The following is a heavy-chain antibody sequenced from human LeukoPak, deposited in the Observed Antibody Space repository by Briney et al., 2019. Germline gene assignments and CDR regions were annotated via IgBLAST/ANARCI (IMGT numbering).Heavy chain of an antibody. CDR1: GFTFDDYV. CDR3: AKLSYGVDTAMENWFDP. D-gene: IGHD5-18*01. Sequence: GGSLRLSCAASGFTFDDYVMHWVRQAPGKGLEWVSLISGDGGSTYYADSVKGRFTISRDNSKNSLYLQMNSLRTEDTALYYCAKLSYGVDTAMENWFDPWGQGTLVTVSS. CDR2: ISGDGGST. V-gene: IGHV3-43*02. J-gene: IGHJ5*02.